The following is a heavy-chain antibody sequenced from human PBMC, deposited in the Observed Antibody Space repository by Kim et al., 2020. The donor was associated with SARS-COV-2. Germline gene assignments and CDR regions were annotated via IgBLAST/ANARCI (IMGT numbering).Heavy chain of an antibody. CDR3: AKDFSSVGQQLVYYGMDV. V-gene: IGHV3-30*18. Sequence: GGSLRLSCAASGFTFSSYGMHGVRQAPGKGLEWVAVISYDGSNKYYADSVKGRLTISRDNSKNTLYLQMNSLRAEDTAVYYCAKDFSSVGQQLVYYGMDVWGQGTTVTVSS. CDR2: ISYDGSNK. J-gene: IGHJ6*02. D-gene: IGHD6-13*01. CDR1: GFTFSSYG.